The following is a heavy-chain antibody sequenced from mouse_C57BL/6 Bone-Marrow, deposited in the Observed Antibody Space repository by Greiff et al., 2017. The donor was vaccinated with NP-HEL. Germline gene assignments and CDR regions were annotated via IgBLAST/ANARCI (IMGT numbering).Heavy chain of an antibody. D-gene: IGHD2-4*01. CDR1: GFTFSSYG. CDR3: ASDYEYYFDY. V-gene: IGHV5-6*01. Sequence: EVQLVESGGDLVKPGGSLKLSCAASGFTFSSYGMSWVRQTPDKRLEWVATISSGGSYTYYPDSVKGRFTISRDNAKNTLYLQMSSLKSEDTAMYYCASDYEYYFDYWGQGTTLTVSS. CDR2: ISSGGSYT. J-gene: IGHJ2*01.